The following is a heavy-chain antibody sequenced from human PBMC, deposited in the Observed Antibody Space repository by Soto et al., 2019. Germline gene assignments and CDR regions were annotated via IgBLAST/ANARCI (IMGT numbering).Heavy chain of an antibody. CDR1: GGSISSSSSY. J-gene: IGHJ6*03. CDR2: ISYSGLT. Sequence: SDTLSLTCTVSGGSISSSSSYWGWIRQPPGKGLEWIASISYSGLTYYNPSLESRVTISVDTSKNQFSLKLSSVTAADTAVYYCASPPTTVTTRYYYYYMDVWGKGTTVTVS. CDR3: ASPPTTVTTRYYYYYMDV. V-gene: IGHV4-39*01. D-gene: IGHD4-17*01.